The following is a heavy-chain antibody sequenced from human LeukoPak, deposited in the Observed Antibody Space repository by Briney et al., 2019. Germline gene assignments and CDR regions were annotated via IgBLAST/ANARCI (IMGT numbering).Heavy chain of an antibody. CDR3: ATCRDGYNLLVY. V-gene: IGHV3-23*01. CDR1: GFTFSSYV. D-gene: IGHD5-24*01. Sequence: GGSLRLSCAASGFTFSSYVMSWVRQAPGRGLEWVSGITGSGDSTFYADSVRGRFTISRDTSKNTLFLQMNSLRAEDTAVYYCATCRDGYNLLVYWGQGTLVTVSS. CDR2: ITGSGDST. J-gene: IGHJ4*02.